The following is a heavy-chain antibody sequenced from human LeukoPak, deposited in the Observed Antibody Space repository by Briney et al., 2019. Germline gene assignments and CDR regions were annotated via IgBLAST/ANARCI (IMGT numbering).Heavy chain of an antibody. Sequence: GGSLRLSCAASGFTFSSYAMHWVRQAPGKGLEWVAVISYDGSNKYYADSVKGRFTISRDNSKNTLYLQMNSLRAEDTAVYYCANGYCSGGSCYPRTGDDAFDIWGQGTMVTVSS. CDR3: ANGYCSGGSCYPRTGDDAFDI. D-gene: IGHD2-15*01. J-gene: IGHJ3*02. V-gene: IGHV3-30*04. CDR1: GFTFSSYA. CDR2: ISYDGSNK.